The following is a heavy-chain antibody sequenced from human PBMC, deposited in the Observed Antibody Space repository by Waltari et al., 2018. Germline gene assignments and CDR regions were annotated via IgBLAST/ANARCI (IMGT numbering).Heavy chain of an antibody. CDR3: ASLIAARSDY. J-gene: IGHJ4*02. Sequence: QVQLVQSGAEVKKPGASVKVSCKASGYTFTGYYMHWVRQAPGKGLEWVAVISYDGSNKYYADSVKGRFTISRDNSKNTLYLQMNSLRAEDTAVYYCASLIAARSDYWGQGTLVTVSS. V-gene: IGHV3-30-3*01. CDR2: ISYDGSNK. CDR1: GYTFTGYY. D-gene: IGHD6-6*01.